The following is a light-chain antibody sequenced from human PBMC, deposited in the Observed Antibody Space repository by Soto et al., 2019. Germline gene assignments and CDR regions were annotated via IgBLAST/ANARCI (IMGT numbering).Light chain of an antibody. CDR1: SSDVGGYNY. J-gene: IGLJ2*01. V-gene: IGLV2-14*01. CDR2: EVS. Sequence: QSALTQPPSASGSPGQSVTISCTGTSSDVGGYNYVSWHQQHPGKAPKVIITEVSNRPSGVSNRFSGSKSGNTASLTISGLQAEDEADYYCSSYISSSTFVVFGGGTQLTVL. CDR3: SSYISSSTFVV.